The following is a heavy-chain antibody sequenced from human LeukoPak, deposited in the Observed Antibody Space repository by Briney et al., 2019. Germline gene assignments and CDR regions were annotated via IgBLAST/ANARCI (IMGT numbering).Heavy chain of an antibody. D-gene: IGHD3-10*01. CDR2: INRDGSQI. CDR3: ARGGLTAGFDY. J-gene: IGHJ4*02. V-gene: IGHV3-7*01. Sequence: GGSLRLSCAASGFTLSTSWMTWVRQAPGKGLEWVTNINRDGSQIDYMDSVKGRFTISRDSANNALYLQMNSLRAEDTAVYYCARGGLTAGFDYWGQGTLVTASS. CDR1: GFTLSTSW.